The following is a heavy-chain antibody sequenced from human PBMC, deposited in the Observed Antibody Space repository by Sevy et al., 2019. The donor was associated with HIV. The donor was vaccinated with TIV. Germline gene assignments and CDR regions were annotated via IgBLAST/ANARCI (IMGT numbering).Heavy chain of an antibody. CDR3: ARDPYYYDSSGYSLGVDY. D-gene: IGHD3-22*01. Sequence: GGSLRLSCAASGFTFSSYSMNWVRQAPGKGLEWVSYISSSSSTIYYADSVKGRFTISRDNAKNSLYLQMNSLRDEDTAVYYYARDPYYYDSSGYSLGVDYWGQGTLVTVSS. V-gene: IGHV3-48*02. CDR2: ISSSSSTI. J-gene: IGHJ4*02. CDR1: GFTFSSYS.